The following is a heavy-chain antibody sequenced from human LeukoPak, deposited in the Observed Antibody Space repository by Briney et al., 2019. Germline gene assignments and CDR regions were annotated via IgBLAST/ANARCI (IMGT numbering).Heavy chain of an antibody. Sequence: SETLSLTCTVSGGSISSYYWSWIRQPPGKGLEWIGYIYYSGSTNYNPSLKSRVTISVDTSKNQFSLKLSSVTAADTAVYYCATDYGGNSGIFDYWGQGTLVTVSS. J-gene: IGHJ4*02. D-gene: IGHD4-23*01. V-gene: IGHV4-59*01. CDR3: ATDYGGNSGIFDY. CDR1: GGSISSYY. CDR2: IYYSGST.